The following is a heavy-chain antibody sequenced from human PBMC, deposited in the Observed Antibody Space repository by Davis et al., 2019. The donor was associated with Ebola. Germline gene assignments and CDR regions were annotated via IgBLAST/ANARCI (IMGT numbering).Heavy chain of an antibody. D-gene: IGHD6-13*01. CDR2: IRSKAYGGTT. CDR1: AFTFGDYA. V-gene: IGHV3-49*03. CDR3: TRLRIAADYHPDPPDY. J-gene: IGHJ4*02. Sequence: GESLKISCTASAFTFGDYAMSWFRQAPGKGLEWVGFIRSKAYGGTTEYAASVKGGFTISRDDSKSIAYLQMNSLKTEDTAVYYCTRLRIAADYHPDPPDYWGQGTLVTVSS.